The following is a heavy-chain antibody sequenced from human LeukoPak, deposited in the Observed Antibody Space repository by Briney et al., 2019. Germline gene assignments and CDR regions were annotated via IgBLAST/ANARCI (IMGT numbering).Heavy chain of an antibody. J-gene: IGHJ4*02. CDR3: ARSRWLDAFDY. V-gene: IGHV3-74*01. Sequence: GGSLRLSCAASGFTFSSHWMHWVRQAPGKGLVWVSRINSDESNTSYADSVKGRFTISRDNAKNTLYLQMNSLRAEDTAVYYCARSRWLDAFDYWGQGTLVTVSS. CDR2: INSDESNT. CDR1: GFTFSSHW. D-gene: IGHD6-19*01.